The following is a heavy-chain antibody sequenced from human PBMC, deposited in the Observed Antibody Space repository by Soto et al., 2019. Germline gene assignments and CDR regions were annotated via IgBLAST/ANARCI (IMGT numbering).Heavy chain of an antibody. J-gene: IGHJ4*02. CDR3: ARMTYAGSPSFDY. V-gene: IGHV3-72*01. Sequence: EVQLVESGGGLVQPGGSLRLSCAASGFTFSDHYMDWVRQAPGKGLEWVGRMRNKANSYTTEYAASVKGRFTISRDDSKNSLYLQMNTLKTEDTAVYYCARMTYAGSPSFDYWGQGTLVTVSS. D-gene: IGHD2-2*01. CDR1: GFTFSDHY. CDR2: MRNKANSYTT.